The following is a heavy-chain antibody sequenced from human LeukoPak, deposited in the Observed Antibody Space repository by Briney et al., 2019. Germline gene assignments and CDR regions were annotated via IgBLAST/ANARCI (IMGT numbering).Heavy chain of an antibody. V-gene: IGHV6-1*01. CDR3: ARGGSGWYRIYWFDP. CDR2: TYYRSKWYN. CDR1: GDSVSSNSAA. D-gene: IGHD6-19*01. Sequence: SQTLSLTCAISGDSVSSNSAAWHWIRQSPSRGLEWLGRTYYRSKWYNAYPVSSKTPITINPDTSNTHFSLQLNSVTPEDPAVYYCARGGSGWYRIYWFDPCRQGTLVTVSS. J-gene: IGHJ5*02.